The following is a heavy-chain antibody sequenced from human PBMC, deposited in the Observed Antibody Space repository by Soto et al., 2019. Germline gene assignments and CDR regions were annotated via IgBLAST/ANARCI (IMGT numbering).Heavy chain of an antibody. J-gene: IGHJ4*02. CDR2: IYPGDSDT. CDR3: ASLDLTGLDN. V-gene: IGHV5-51*01. D-gene: IGHD3-9*01. CDR1: GYPFAPRW. Sequence: GEALNLSRKGFGYPFAPRWIGWVCQMPGQGLEWMGIIYPGDSDTRYSPCFQGQVTISADKSFSTAYLQWSSLKASDTAISGCASLDLTGLDNWGQGTPGTVSS.